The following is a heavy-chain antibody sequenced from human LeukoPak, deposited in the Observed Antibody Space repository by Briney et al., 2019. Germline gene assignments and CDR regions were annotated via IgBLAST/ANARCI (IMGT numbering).Heavy chain of an antibody. J-gene: IGHJ4*02. Sequence: ASVKVSCKVSGYTLTELSMHWVRQAPGKGLEWMGGFDPEVGETIYAQKFQGRVTMTEDTSTDTAYMELSSLRSEDTAVYYCAANYYDSSGYNDYWGQGTLVTVSS. CDR1: GYTLTELS. D-gene: IGHD3-22*01. CDR2: FDPEVGET. CDR3: AANYYDSSGYNDY. V-gene: IGHV1-24*01.